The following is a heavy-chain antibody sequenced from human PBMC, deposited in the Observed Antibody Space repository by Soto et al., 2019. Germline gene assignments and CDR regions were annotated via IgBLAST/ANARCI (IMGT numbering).Heavy chain of an antibody. J-gene: IGHJ2*01. D-gene: IGHD1-26*01. Sequence: QVQLVESGGGVVQPGRSLRLSCVVSGFTFSSYGMHWVRQAPGKGLEWVTLIWYDGSNEYYADSVKGRFTISRDNSKNKMYLQMNSLRAEDTAVYYCARGGVGGGASYWYLDLWGRGTLVTVSS. CDR3: ARGGVGGGASYWYLDL. V-gene: IGHV3-33*01. CDR2: IWYDGSNE. CDR1: GFTFSSYG.